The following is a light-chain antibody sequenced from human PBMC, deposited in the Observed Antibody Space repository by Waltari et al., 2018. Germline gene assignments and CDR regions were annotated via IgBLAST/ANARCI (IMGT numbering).Light chain of an antibody. CDR3: QHYNIYPYT. V-gene: IGKV1-5*01. J-gene: IGKJ2*01. Sequence: DIQMTQSPSTLSASVGDRVTITCRASQSISTWLAWYPQTPGKAPKLLIYDASTLQGGVPSTFSGSGSGTEFTLTISSLQPDDFATYYCQHYNIYPYTFGQGTKVEIK. CDR1: QSISTW. CDR2: DAS.